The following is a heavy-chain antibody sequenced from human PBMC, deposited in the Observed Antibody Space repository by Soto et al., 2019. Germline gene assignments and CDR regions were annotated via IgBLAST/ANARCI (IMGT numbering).Heavy chain of an antibody. D-gene: IGHD2-15*01. CDR1: GFTFSSYA. CDR2: ISGSGTYT. Sequence: EAQLLEPGGGLVQPGGSLRLSCAASGFTFSSYAMSWVRQAPGKGLQWVSAISGSGTYTYYADSVKGRFTISRDNSKNTLYLQMDSLRAEDTAVYYCARQTGHEGVVVVVAATPFDSWGQGTLVTVSS. J-gene: IGHJ4*02. CDR3: ARQTGHEGVVVVVAATPFDS. V-gene: IGHV3-23*01.